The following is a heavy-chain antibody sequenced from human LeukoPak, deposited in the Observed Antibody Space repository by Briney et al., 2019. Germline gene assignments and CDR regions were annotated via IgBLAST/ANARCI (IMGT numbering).Heavy chain of an antibody. CDR3: AAPAGMTAFDI. J-gene: IGHJ3*02. CDR1: SGSISRDSYY. Sequence: SSETLSLTCTVSSGSISRDSYYWSWIRQPAGKGLEWIGRIYNSGTTNYNSSLKRRVTISIDTSKNQFSLKLSSVTAADTAVYYCAAPAGMTAFDIWGQGTMVTVSS. D-gene: IGHD1-1*01. V-gene: IGHV4-61*02. CDR2: IYNSGTT.